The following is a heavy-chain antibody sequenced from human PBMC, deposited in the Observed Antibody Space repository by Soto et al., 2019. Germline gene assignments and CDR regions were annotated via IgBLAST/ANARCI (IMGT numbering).Heavy chain of an antibody. CDR3: TREDYDEVYFDY. CDR2: ISYDGSNK. CDR1: GFIFNNYA. J-gene: IGHJ4*02. V-gene: IGHV3-30-3*01. D-gene: IGHD4-17*01. Sequence: GGSLRLSCAASGFIFNNYAMHWVRQAPGKGLEWVAVISYDGSNKYYADSVKGRFTISRGNSKNTLYLQMNSLRAEDTAVYYCTREDYDEVYFDYWGQGTLVTVSS.